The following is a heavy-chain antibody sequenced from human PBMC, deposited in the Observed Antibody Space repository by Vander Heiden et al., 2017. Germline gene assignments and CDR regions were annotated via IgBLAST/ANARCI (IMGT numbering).Heavy chain of an antibody. CDR1: GFNFHAYT. V-gene: IGHV3-43*01. J-gene: IGHJ2*01. CDR3: AKEGYGGSYYWYFDL. Sequence: EVQLVESGGVVVQPGGSLTLSCAASGFNFHAYTMHWVRQAPGKGLEWVSLISWDGGSTYYADSVKGRFTISRDNSKNSLYLQMNSLRTEDTALYYCAKEGYGGSYYWYFDLWGRGTLVTVSS. CDR2: ISWDGGST. D-gene: IGHD1-26*01.